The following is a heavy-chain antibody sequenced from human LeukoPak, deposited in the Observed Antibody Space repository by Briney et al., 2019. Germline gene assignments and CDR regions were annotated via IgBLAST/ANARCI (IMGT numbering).Heavy chain of an antibody. J-gene: IGHJ6*03. CDR1: GGSFSGYY. CDR3: ARGRVGAGYRYYYGYMDV. D-gene: IGHD5-18*01. V-gene: IGHV4-34*01. CDR2: INHSGST. Sequence: SETLSLTCAVYGGSFSGYYWSWIRQPPGKGLEWIGEINHSGSTNYNPSLKSRVTISVTTSRTQFSLNLSSVTAAETAVYYCARGRVGAGYRYYYGYMDVWGKGTTVTISS.